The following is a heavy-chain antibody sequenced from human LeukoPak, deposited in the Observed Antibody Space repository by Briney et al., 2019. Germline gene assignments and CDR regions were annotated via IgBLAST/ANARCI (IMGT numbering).Heavy chain of an antibody. V-gene: IGHV4-61*05. Sequence: SETLSLTCTVSGGSISSSSYYWGWIRQPPGKGLEWIGYIYYSGSTNYNPSLKSRVTISVDTSKNQFSLKLSSVTAADTAVYYCARSPSSATFGLRGEGAFDIWGQGTMVTVSS. D-gene: IGHD3-3*01. CDR2: IYYSGST. J-gene: IGHJ3*02. CDR1: GGSISSSSYY. CDR3: ARSPSSATFGLRGEGAFDI.